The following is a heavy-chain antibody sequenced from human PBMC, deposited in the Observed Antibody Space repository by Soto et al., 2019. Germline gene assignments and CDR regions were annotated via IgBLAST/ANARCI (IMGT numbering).Heavy chain of an antibody. CDR1: GFTFGDYA. CDR3: AKDGAVNNYYYYMDV. D-gene: IGHD4-17*01. V-gene: IGHV3-9*01. J-gene: IGHJ6*03. Sequence: GGSLRLSCAASGFTFGDYAMHWVLQAPWKGLEWVSGISWNSGSIGYADSVKGRFTISRDNAKNSLYLQMNSLRAEDTALYYCAKDGAVNNYYYYMDVWGKRTTVTVSS. CDR2: ISWNSGSI.